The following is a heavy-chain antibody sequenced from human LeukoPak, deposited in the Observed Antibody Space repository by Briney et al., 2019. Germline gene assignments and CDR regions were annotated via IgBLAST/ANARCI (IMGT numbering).Heavy chain of an antibody. D-gene: IGHD5-18*01. J-gene: IGHJ4*02. CDR3: TRGHSYGLY. Sequence: GGSLRLSCTASGFTFGVYAMSWFRQAPGKGLEWVGFIRSKAYGGITEYAASVKGRFTISRDDSKSIAYLQMNSLKTEDTAAYYCTRGHSYGLYWGQGTLVTVSS. CDR1: GFTFGVYA. V-gene: IGHV3-49*03. CDR2: IRSKAYGGIT.